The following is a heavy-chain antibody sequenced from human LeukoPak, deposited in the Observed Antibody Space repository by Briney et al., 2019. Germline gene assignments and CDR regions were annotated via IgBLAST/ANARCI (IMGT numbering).Heavy chain of an antibody. CDR1: GFTFSSYG. D-gene: IGHD3-10*01. J-gene: IGHJ4*02. CDR2: IWYDGSNK. Sequence: GRSLRLSCAASGFTFSSYGMHWVRQAPGKGLEWVAVIWYDGSNKYYADSVKGRFTISRDNAKNSLYLQMNSLRAEDTALYYRAKGTLYYGSGSFLDYWGQGTLVTVSS. V-gene: IGHV3-33*03. CDR3: AKGTLYYGSGSFLDY.